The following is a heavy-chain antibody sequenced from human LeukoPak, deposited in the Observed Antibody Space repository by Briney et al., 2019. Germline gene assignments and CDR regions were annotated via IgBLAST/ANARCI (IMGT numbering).Heavy chain of an antibody. CDR2: IYYSGST. D-gene: IGHD6-13*01. Sequence: RPSETLSLTCTASGGSISSYYWGWIRQPPGKRLEWIGSIYYSGSTYYNPSLKSRVAISGDTSKNKFSLKLSSVTAADTAVYYCARVRVQQLGYGYNWFDHWGQGTLVTVSS. V-gene: IGHV4-39*07. CDR1: GGSISSYY. J-gene: IGHJ5*02. CDR3: ARVRVQQLGYGYNWFDH.